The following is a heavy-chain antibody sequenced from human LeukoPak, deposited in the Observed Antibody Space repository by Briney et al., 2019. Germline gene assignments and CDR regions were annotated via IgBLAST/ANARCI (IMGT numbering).Heavy chain of an antibody. CDR3: AREEAARPFDY. D-gene: IGHD6-6*01. Sequence: SVRVSCKASGGTFSSYAICWVRQAPGQGLEWMGRIIPIFGIANYARKFQGRVTITADKSTSTAYMELSSLRSEDTAVYYCAREEAARPFDYWGQGTLVTVSS. CDR2: IIPIFGIA. V-gene: IGHV1-69*04. J-gene: IGHJ4*02. CDR1: GGTFSSYA.